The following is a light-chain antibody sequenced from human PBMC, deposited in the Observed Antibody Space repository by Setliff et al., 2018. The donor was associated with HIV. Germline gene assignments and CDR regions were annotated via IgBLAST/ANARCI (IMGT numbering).Light chain of an antibody. J-gene: IGLJ1*01. Sequence: QSVLTQPPSASGTPGQRVTISCSGSFSNIGRNIVNWYQQLPGTAPKLLIFANFQRPSGVPDRFSGSKSGTSASLAISGLQSEDESDYFCAAWDDSLNAYVFGTGTKVTVL. CDR2: ANF. V-gene: IGLV1-44*01. CDR3: AAWDDSLNAYV. CDR1: FSNIGRNI.